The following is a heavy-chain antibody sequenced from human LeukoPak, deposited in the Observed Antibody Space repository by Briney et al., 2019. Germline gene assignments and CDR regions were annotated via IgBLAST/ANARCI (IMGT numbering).Heavy chain of an antibody. J-gene: IGHJ5*02. Sequence: SQTLSLTCTVSGGSISSGGYYWSWIRLHPGKGLEWIGFIYYSGSTYYNPSLKGRITISLDTSKNQFSLKLSSVTAADTAVYYCARATGGAAAADFDPWGQGTLVTVSS. CDR1: GGSISSGGYY. CDR2: IYYSGST. D-gene: IGHD6-13*01. CDR3: ARATGGAAAADFDP. V-gene: IGHV4-31*03.